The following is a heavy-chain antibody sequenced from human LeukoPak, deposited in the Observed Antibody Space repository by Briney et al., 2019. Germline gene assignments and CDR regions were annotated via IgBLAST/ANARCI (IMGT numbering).Heavy chain of an antibody. J-gene: IGHJ4*02. Sequence: GGSLRLSCAASGITFSNAWMTWVRQAPGKGLEWVGRIKSKTDGGTTDYAAPVKGRFPISRDDSENTLYLQMNSLTTEDTAVYYCTTSLAITMVRYFDYWGQGTLVTVSS. V-gene: IGHV3-15*01. CDR1: GITFSNAW. D-gene: IGHD3-10*01. CDR3: TTSLAITMVRYFDY. CDR2: IKSKTDGGTT.